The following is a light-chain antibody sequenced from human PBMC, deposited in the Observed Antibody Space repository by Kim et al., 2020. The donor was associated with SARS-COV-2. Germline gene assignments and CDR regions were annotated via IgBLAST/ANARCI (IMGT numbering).Light chain of an antibody. Sequence: QSVLTQSPSVSGAPGQRVTISCTGSSSNIGAGYDVHWYQQLPGAVPKLLLYGNINRPSGVPDRFSGSKSGTSASLGITGLQAEDEAVYYCQSYDSSLSAWVFGGGTQLTVL. V-gene: IGLV1-40*01. CDR3: QSYDSSLSAWV. CDR2: GNI. CDR1: SSNIGAGYD. J-gene: IGLJ3*02.